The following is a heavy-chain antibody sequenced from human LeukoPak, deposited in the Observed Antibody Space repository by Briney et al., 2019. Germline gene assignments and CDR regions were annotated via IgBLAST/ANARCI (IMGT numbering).Heavy chain of an antibody. D-gene: IGHD6-19*01. CDR2: IKQDGSEK. Sequence: GGSLRLSCAASGFTFSSYWMSWVRQAPGKGLEWVANIKQDGSEKYYVDSVKGRFTISRDNAKNSLYLQMNSLRAEDTAVYYCARFGSGYYYYYMDVWGKGTTVTVSS. V-gene: IGHV3-7*01. CDR1: GFTFSSYW. CDR3: ARFGSGYYYYYMDV. J-gene: IGHJ6*03.